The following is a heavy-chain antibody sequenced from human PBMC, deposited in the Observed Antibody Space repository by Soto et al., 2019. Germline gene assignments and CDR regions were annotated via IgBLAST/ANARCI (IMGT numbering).Heavy chain of an antibody. Sequence: NPSETLSLTCAVSGYSISSGYYWGWIRQPPGKGLEWIGSMYHSGTTYYNPSLKSRVTISVDTSKNQVSLKLSSVTAADTAVYYCARDAGIYSGIDYWGQGTLVTVSS. D-gene: IGHD1-26*01. CDR3: ARDAGIYSGIDY. V-gene: IGHV4-38-2*02. CDR1: GYSISSGYY. J-gene: IGHJ4*02. CDR2: MYHSGTT.